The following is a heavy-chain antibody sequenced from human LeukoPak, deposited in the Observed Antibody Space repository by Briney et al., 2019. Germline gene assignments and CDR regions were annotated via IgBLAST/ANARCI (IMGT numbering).Heavy chain of an antibody. Sequence: ASVKVSCKASEYTFTSYYMHWVRQAPGQGLEWMGIINPSGGSTSYAQKFQGRVTMTRDTSTSTVYMELSSLRSEDTAVYYCAGSIVGATAAFDCWGQGTLVTVSS. D-gene: IGHD1-26*01. CDR2: INPSGGST. V-gene: IGHV1-46*01. J-gene: IGHJ4*02. CDR3: AGSIVGATAAFDC. CDR1: EYTFTSYY.